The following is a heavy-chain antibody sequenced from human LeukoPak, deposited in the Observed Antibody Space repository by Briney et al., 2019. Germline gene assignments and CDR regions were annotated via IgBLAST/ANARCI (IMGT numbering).Heavy chain of an antibody. Sequence: GGSLRLSCAASGFTVSSDYLSWVRQAPGKGLEWVSVIYSGGTTYYADSVKGRFTTSSDDSKNSLYLQMNSLRAEDTAVYYCAREGRKRDYGGNGDAFDIWGQGTMVTVSS. CDR3: AREGRKRDYGGNGDAFDI. D-gene: IGHD4-23*01. V-gene: IGHV3-53*01. CDR1: GFTVSSDY. CDR2: IYSGGTT. J-gene: IGHJ3*02.